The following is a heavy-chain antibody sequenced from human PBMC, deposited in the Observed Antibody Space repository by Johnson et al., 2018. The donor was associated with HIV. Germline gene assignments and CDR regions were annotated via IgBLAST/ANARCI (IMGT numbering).Heavy chain of an antibody. D-gene: IGHD3-22*01. CDR1: GFIFSDYG. Sequence: QMLLVESGGGVVQPGGSLRLSCAASGFIFSDYGMHWVRQAPGKGLEWLTFIRYDGGNKHYADSVRGRFTISRDDSKNTLYLQMNSLRIEDTAVYYCAREGGTFYDSSGSLAFDIWGRGTAVDVSS. CDR2: IRYDGGNK. V-gene: IGHV3-30*02. J-gene: IGHJ3*02. CDR3: AREGGTFYDSSGSLAFDI.